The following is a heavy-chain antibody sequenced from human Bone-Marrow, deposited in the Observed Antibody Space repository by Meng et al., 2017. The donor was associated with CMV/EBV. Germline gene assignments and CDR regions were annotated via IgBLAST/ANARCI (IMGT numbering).Heavy chain of an antibody. Sequence: GESLKISCAASGFTFSRYWMNWVCQAPGKGLEWVANINQDGSEKYYVDSVKGRFTISRDNAKNSLYLQMNSLRAEDTAVYYCATIQGQHYYYGMDVWGQGTTVTVAS. CDR3: ATIQGQHYYYGMDV. V-gene: IGHV3-7*01. CDR2: INQDGSEK. J-gene: IGHJ6*01. D-gene: IGHD2-2*02. CDR1: GFTFSRYW.